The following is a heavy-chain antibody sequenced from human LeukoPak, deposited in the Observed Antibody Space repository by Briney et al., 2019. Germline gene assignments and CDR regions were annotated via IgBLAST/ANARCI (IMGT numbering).Heavy chain of an antibody. CDR2: IIPIFGTA. V-gene: IGHV1-69*05. CDR3: ARCGTFLEWPLYDY. J-gene: IGHJ4*02. D-gene: IGHD3-3*01. Sequence: ASVKVSCKASGGTFSSYAISWVRQAPGQGLEWMGGIIPIFGTANYAQKFQGRVTITTDESTSTAYMELSSLRSEDTAVYYCARCGTFLEWPLYDYWGQGTLVTVSS. CDR1: GGTFSSYA.